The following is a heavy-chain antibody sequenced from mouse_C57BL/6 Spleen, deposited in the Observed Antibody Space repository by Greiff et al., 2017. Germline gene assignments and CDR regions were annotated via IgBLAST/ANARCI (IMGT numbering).Heavy chain of an antibody. CDR3: ARRNYYEGYFDY. Sequence: VQLQQPGAELVKPGASVKMSCKASGYTFTSYWITWVKQRPGQGLEWIGDIYPGSGSTNYNEKFKSKATLTVDTSSSTAYMQLSSLTSEDSAVYYCARRNYYEGYFDYWGQGTTLTVSS. D-gene: IGHD1-1*01. J-gene: IGHJ2*01. V-gene: IGHV1-55*01. CDR2: IYPGSGST. CDR1: GYTFTSYW.